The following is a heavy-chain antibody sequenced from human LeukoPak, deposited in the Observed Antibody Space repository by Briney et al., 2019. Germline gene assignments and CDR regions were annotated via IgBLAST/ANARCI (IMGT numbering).Heavy chain of an antibody. CDR3: ARGGWTLDY. Sequence: SETLSLTRTVSGDSLSNKYWTWLRQPPAKGLEWIGYIYYSGSTNYNPSLKSRVTLSVDTSKNQLSLKLTSVTAADTAVYYCARGGWTLDYWGQGTLVTVSS. CDR2: IYYSGST. D-gene: IGHD6-19*01. V-gene: IGHV4-59*08. J-gene: IGHJ4*02. CDR1: GDSLSNKY.